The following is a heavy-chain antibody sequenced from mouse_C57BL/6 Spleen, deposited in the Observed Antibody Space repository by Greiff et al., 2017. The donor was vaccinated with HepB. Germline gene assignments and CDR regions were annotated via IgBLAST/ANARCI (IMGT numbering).Heavy chain of an antibody. Sequence: QVQLKQPGAELVKPGASVKLSCKASGYTFTSYWMQWVKQRPGQGLEWIGEIDPSDSYTNYNHKFKGKATLTVDTSSSTAYMQLSRLTSEDSAVYYCARSADSSGYEFAYWGQGTLVTVSA. CDR2: IDPSDSYT. J-gene: IGHJ3*01. D-gene: IGHD3-2*02. CDR1: GYTFTSYW. CDR3: ARSADSSGYEFAY. V-gene: IGHV1-50*01.